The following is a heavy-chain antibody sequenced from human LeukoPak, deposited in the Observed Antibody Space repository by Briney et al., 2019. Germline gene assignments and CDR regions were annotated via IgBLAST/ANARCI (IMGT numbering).Heavy chain of an antibody. CDR1: GGSISTYY. CDR3: ARVGDYHFDY. J-gene: IGHJ4*02. D-gene: IGHD4/OR15-4a*01. CDR2: ISHSGST. Sequence: SETLSLTCTVSGGSISTYYWSWIRQPPGKGLEWIGYISHSGSTNYNPSLKSRVTISVDTSKNHFSLKLSSVTAADTAVYYCARVGDYHFDYWGQGTLVTVSS. V-gene: IGHV4-59*01.